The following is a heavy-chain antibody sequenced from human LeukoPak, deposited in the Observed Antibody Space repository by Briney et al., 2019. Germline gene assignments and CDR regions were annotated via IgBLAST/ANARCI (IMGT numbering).Heavy chain of an antibody. CDR3: ARDNYGSDY. Sequence: SETLSLTCTVSGGSISSYYWSWIRQPLGRGLEWIGYISYSGTTNYNPSLKSRVTISVDTSKNQFSLKLSSVTAADTAVYYCARDNYGSDYWGQGTLVTVSS. V-gene: IGHV4-59*01. CDR1: GGSISSYY. CDR2: ISYSGTT. J-gene: IGHJ4*02. D-gene: IGHD3-10*01.